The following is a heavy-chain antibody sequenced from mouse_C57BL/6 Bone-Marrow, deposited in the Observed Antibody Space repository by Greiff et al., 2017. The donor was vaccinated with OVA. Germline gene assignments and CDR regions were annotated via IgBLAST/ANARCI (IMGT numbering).Heavy chain of an antibody. V-gene: IGHV1-81*01. CDR3: ARESFYGNYFWAWFAY. Sequence: QVQLQQSGAELARPGASVKLSCKASGYTFTSYGISWVKQRTGQGLEWIGEIYPRSGNTYYNEKFKGKATLTADKSSSTAYMELRSLTSEDSAVYFCARESFYGNYFWAWFAYWGQGTLVTVSA. D-gene: IGHD2-1*01. J-gene: IGHJ3*01. CDR2: IYPRSGNT. CDR1: GYTFTSYG.